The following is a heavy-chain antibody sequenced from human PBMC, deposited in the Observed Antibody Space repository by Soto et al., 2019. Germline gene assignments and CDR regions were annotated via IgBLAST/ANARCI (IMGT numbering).Heavy chain of an antibody. J-gene: IGHJ6*02. D-gene: IGHD5-18*01. V-gene: IGHV3-23*01. CDR2: ISGSGGST. CDR1: GFTFSSYA. CDR3: AKDLYDYGYAHYYGMDV. Sequence: SLRLSCAASGFTFSSYAMSWVRQAPGKGLEWVSAISGSGGSTYYADSVKGRFTISRDNSKNTLYLQMNSLRAEDTAVYYCAKDLYDYGYAHYYGMDVWGQGTTVTVSS.